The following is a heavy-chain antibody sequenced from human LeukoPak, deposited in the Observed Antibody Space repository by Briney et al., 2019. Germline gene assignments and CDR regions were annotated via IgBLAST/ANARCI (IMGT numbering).Heavy chain of an antibody. V-gene: IGHV3-23*01. CDR1: GFTFSSYA. CDR2: ISGSGGST. J-gene: IGHJ4*02. D-gene: IGHD2-2*02. Sequence: GTSLRLSCAASGFTFSSYAMSWVRQAPGKGLEWVSAISGSGGSTYYADSVKGRFTISRDNSKNTLYLQMNSLRAEDTAVYYCAKARPAAIRGYYFDYWGQGTLVTVSS. CDR3: AKARPAAIRGYYFDY.